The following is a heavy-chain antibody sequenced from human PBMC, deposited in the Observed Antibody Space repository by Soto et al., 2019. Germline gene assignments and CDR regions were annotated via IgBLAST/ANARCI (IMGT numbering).Heavy chain of an antibody. CDR1: GLNFDDFA. V-gene: IGHV3-9*01. CDR3: AKGRYDFWSPYYFDS. Sequence: GGSLRLSCVGTGLNFDDFAMHWVRQAPGKGLEWVSGITWNSRVLAYADSVKGRFTISRDNARNSLYLQMDSLRDEDTALYYCAKGRYDFWSPYYFDSWGQGTLVT. CDR2: ITWNSRVL. J-gene: IGHJ4*02. D-gene: IGHD3-3*01.